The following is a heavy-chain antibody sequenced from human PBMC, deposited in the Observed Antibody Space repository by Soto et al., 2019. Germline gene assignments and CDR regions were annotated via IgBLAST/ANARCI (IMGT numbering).Heavy chain of an antibody. D-gene: IGHD5-12*01. CDR1: GFTVSSNY. CDR3: ARDGEATRFDY. J-gene: IGHJ4*02. V-gene: IGHV3-66*01. CDR2: IYSGGST. Sequence: GGSLRLSCAASGFTVSSNYMSWVRQAPGKGLEWVSVIYSGGSTYYGGSVKGRLTISRDNSKNTLYLQMNSLRAEDTAVYYCARDGEATRFDYWGQGTLVTVSS.